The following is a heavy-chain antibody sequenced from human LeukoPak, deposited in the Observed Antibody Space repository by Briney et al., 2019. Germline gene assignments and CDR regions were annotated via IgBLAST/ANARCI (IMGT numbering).Heavy chain of an antibody. CDR2: INHSGST. V-gene: IGHV4-34*01. Sequence: TSETLSLTCAVYGGSFSGYYWSWIRQPPGKGLEWIGEINHSGSTNYNPSLKSRVTISVDTSKNQFSLKLSSVTAADTAVYYCARSSGFHWGQGTLVTVSS. D-gene: IGHD2-15*01. CDR3: ARSSGFH. J-gene: IGHJ4*02. CDR1: GGSFSGYY.